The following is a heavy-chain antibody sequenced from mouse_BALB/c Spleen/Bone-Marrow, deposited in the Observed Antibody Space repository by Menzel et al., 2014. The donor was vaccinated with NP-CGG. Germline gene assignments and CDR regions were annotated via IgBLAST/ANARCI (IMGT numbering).Heavy chain of an antibody. CDR2: INPDSSTI. CDR3: ASYDGYYYWYFDV. J-gene: IGHJ1*01. D-gene: IGHD2-3*01. CDR1: GFDFSRYW. V-gene: IGHV4-1*02. Sequence: EVKLMESGGGLVQPGGSLKLSCAASGFDFSRYWMGWVRRAPGKGLEWIGEINPDSSTINYTPSLKDKFIISRDNAKNTLYLQMSKVRSEDTALYYCASYDGYYYWYFDVWGAGTTVTVSS.